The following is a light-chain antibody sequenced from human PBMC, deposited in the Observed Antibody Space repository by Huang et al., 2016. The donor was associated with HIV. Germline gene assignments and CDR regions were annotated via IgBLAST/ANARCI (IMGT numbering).Light chain of an antibody. J-gene: IGKJ2*01. V-gene: IGKV1-5*03. CDR3: QEYNGL. CDR2: EAS. Sequence: DIQMTQSPSTLSASVGDSVTITCRAIQSIGSWLAWYQQTPGTAPKLLINEASRLESGVPSRFSGSGSGTEFTLTITSLQPDDFATYYCQEYNGLFGQGTKVEIK. CDR1: QSIGSW.